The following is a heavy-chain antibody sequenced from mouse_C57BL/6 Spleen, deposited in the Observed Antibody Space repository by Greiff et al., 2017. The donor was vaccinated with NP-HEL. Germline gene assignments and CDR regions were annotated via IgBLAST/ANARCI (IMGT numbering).Heavy chain of an antibody. CDR1: GYTFTSYW. CDR3: ARGYDGYYPH. D-gene: IGHD2-3*01. CDR2: IDPSDSYT. J-gene: IGHJ3*01. Sequence: QVQLQQPGAELVKPGASVKLSCKASGYTFTSYWMQWVKQRPGQGLEWIGEIDPSDSYTNYNQKFKGKATLTVDTSSSTAYMQLSSLTSEDSAVYYCARGYDGYYPHWGQGTLVTVSA. V-gene: IGHV1-50*01.